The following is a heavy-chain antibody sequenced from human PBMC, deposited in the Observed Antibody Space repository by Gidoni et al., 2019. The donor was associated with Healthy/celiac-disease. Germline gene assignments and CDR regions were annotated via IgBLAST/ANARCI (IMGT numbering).Heavy chain of an antibody. CDR2: SYYSGST. V-gene: IGHV4-39*01. CDR1: GGSISSSSYY. D-gene: IGHD3-9*01. Sequence: QLQLQESGPGLVKPSETLSLTCTVSGGSISSSSYYWGWIRQPPGKGLEWIGSSYYSGSTYYNPSLKSRATISVDTSKNQFSLKLSSVTAADTAVYYCASQGPYFDWLPYGDYWGQGTLVTVSS. CDR3: ASQGPYFDWLPYGDY. J-gene: IGHJ4*02.